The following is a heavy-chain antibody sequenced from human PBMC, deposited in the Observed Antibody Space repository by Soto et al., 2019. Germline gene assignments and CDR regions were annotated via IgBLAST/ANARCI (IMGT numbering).Heavy chain of an antibody. CDR1: GFTFGNYG. D-gene: IGHD6-19*01. J-gene: IGHJ4*02. Sequence: GGSLRLSCAASGFTFGNYGMHWVRQPPGKGLEWMSSILYDGSDKYYADSVKGRFTISRDGSKNTLYLQMDSLRPEDTAVYYCVRGGAYSSGWLYFDYWGQGALVTVSS. CDR3: VRGGAYSSGWLYFDY. V-gene: IGHV3-30*03. CDR2: ILYDGSDK.